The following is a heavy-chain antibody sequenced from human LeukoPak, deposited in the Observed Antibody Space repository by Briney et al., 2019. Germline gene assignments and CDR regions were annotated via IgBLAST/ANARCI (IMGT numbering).Heavy chain of an antibody. CDR1: GGSISTYY. CDR3: ARDIGMLRGVILYYNMDV. Sequence: PSETLSLTCTVSGGSISTYYLSWTRQPAGKGLEWIGRIYTSGSTNSNPSLKSRVTMSVDTSKNQFSLKLSSVTAADTAVYYCARDIGMLRGVILYYNMDVWGRGTTVTISS. V-gene: IGHV4-4*07. J-gene: IGHJ6*03. CDR2: IYTSGST. D-gene: IGHD3-10*01.